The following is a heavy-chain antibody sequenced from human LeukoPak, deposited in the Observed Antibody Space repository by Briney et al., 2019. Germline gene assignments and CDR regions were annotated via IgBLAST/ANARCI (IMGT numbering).Heavy chain of an antibody. D-gene: IGHD6-13*01. CDR1: GFTFSSYG. Sequence: GGSLRLSCAASGFTFSSYGMSWVRQAPGKGLEWVSLISGSGGSTYYADSVKGRFTISRDNSKNTLYLQMNSLRAEDTAVYYCASEYSSSWYAPHYYYGMDVWGQGTTVTVSS. CDR2: ISGSGGST. V-gene: IGHV3-23*01. J-gene: IGHJ6*02. CDR3: ASEYSSSWYAPHYYYGMDV.